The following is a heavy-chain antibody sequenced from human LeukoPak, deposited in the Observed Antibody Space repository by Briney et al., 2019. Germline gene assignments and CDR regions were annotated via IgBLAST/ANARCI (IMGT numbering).Heavy chain of an antibody. CDR3: ARLGYYGSGSYPFDY. V-gene: IGHV4-59*08. CDR1: GASITDAY. D-gene: IGHD3-10*01. CDR2: IYYRGGT. Sequence: SETLSLTCNVSGASITDAYWSWLRQPPGKGLEWIGYIYYRGGTNYNPSLKSRVTISVDTSKNQFSLKLSSVTAADTAVYYCARLGYYGSGSYPFDYWGQGTLVTVSS. J-gene: IGHJ4*02.